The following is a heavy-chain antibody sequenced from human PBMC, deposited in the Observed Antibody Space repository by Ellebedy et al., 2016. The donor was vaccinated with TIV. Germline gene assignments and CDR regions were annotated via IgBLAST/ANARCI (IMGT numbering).Heavy chain of an antibody. D-gene: IGHD2-2*01. J-gene: IGHJ1*01. V-gene: IGHV3-23*01. Sequence: GGSLRLXXAASGFTFNSFAMNWVRQAPGKGLEWVAGISGSAGSKYYGDSVKGRFIISRDNSKSTLDLQMNNLRAEDTAVYYCVGGVVPPEGLFLGYFQHWGQGTLVTVSS. CDR1: GFTFNSFA. CDR2: ISGSAGSK. CDR3: VGGVVPPEGLFLGYFQH.